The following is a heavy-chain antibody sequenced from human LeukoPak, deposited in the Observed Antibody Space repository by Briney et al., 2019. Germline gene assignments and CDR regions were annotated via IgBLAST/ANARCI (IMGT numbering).Heavy chain of an antibody. Sequence: SVKVSSKASGGTFSSYAISWVRQAPGQGLEWMGGIIPIFGTANYAQKFQGRVTITTDESTSTAYMELSSLRSEDTAVYYCARVPKVGAILYYYYYMDVWGKGTTVTVSS. J-gene: IGHJ6*03. D-gene: IGHD3-3*01. CDR3: ARVPKVGAILYYYYYMDV. V-gene: IGHV1-69*05. CDR1: GGTFSSYA. CDR2: IIPIFGTA.